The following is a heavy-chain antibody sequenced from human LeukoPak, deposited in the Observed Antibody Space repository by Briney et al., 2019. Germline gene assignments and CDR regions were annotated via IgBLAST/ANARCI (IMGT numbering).Heavy chain of an antibody. J-gene: IGHJ4*02. D-gene: IGHD5-24*01. CDR3: ARQQDGYNYHFDY. CDR1: GGSISSSSYY. V-gene: IGHV4-39*01. CDR2: IYYSGST. Sequence: PSETLSLTCTVSGGSISSSSYYWGWIRQPPGKGLEWIGSIYYSGSTYYNPSLKSRVTISVDTSKNQFPLKLSSVTAADTAVYYCARQQDGYNYHFDYWGQGTLVTVSS.